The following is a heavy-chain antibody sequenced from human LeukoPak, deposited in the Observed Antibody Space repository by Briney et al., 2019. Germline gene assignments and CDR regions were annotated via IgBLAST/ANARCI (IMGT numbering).Heavy chain of an antibody. D-gene: IGHD4-23*01. J-gene: IGHJ4*02. Sequence: RASVKVSCKASGGTFSSYAISWVRQAPGQGLEWMGGIIPIFGTANYAQKFQGRVTITADESTSTAYMELSSLRSEDTAVYYCARHMTTVVTSLDNWGQGTLVTVSS. CDR1: GGTFSSYA. CDR2: IIPIFGTA. V-gene: IGHV1-69*13. CDR3: ARHMTTVVTSLDN.